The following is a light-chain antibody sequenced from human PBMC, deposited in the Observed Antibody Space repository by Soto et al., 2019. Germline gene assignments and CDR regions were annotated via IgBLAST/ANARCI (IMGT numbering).Light chain of an antibody. Sequence: QSALTQPASVSGSPGQSITISCTGTSSDVGSYNLVSWYQQHPGKAPKLMIYEGSNRPSGVSNRFSGSKSGNTASLTISGLQAEDEADYYCCSYAGSSSHVVFGGGTKLTVL. CDR3: CSYAGSSSHVV. J-gene: IGLJ2*01. V-gene: IGLV2-23*01. CDR2: EGS. CDR1: SSDVGSYNL.